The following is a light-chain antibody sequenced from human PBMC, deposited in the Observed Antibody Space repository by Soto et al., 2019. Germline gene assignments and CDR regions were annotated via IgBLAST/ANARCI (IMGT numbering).Light chain of an antibody. CDR2: ATN. V-gene: IGLV1-44*01. J-gene: IGLJ1*01. Sequence: QSVLTQPPSASGTPGQRVSISCSGSSSNIGSNTVNWYQQLPGTAPKLLIYATNYRPSGIPDRLSGSKSGTSASLAISGLQSEDEADSFCAAWDDSLNGYVFGTGPKVTVL. CDR1: SSNIGSNT. CDR3: AAWDDSLNGYV.